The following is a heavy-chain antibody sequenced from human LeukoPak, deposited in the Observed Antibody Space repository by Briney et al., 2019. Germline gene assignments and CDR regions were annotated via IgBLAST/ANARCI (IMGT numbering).Heavy chain of an antibody. J-gene: IGHJ4*02. CDR2: IGIDSGNT. D-gene: IGHD1-1*01. Sequence: GGSLRLSCTASGFPFIEYGMNWVRQAPGKGLEWISYIGIDSGNTKYADSVRGRFTISADKAKNSLYLQMNSLRVEDTAVYYCARDHNYAFDNWGQGTLVSVAS. CDR1: GFPFIEYG. CDR3: ARDHNYAFDN. V-gene: IGHV3-48*01.